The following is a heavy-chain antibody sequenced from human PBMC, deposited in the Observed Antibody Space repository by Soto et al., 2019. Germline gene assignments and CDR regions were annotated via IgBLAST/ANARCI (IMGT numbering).Heavy chain of an antibody. V-gene: IGHV3-21*01. CDR2: IRGFSPYT. CDR3: ARDRGYDAHDYYYNAMEV. Sequence: GGFLRLPCVSAGGPFSSYAMNLVRHAPGKGLEWVSAIRGFSPYTFYADSVKGRFTISRDNAKNSLYLQMNSLRAEDTAVYYCARDRGYDAHDYYYNAMEVWGQGTKVTFSS. J-gene: IGHJ6*02. D-gene: IGHD2-15*01. CDR1: GGPFSSYA.